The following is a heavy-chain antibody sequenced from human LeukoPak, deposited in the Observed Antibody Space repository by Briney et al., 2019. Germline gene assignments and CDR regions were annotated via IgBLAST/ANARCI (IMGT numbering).Heavy chain of an antibody. CDR2: ISADGITT. D-gene: IGHD2-21*02. CDR1: GFTFDRYW. CDR3: ARDSCGGDCYSGYDAFDI. J-gene: IGHJ3*02. Sequence: PGGSLRLSCATSGFTFDRYWMHWVRQVPGKGLAWVSRISADGITTNYADSVKGRFTISRDNAKNSLYLQMNSLRADDTAVYYCARDSCGGDCYSGYDAFDIWGQGTMVTVSS. V-gene: IGHV3-74*01.